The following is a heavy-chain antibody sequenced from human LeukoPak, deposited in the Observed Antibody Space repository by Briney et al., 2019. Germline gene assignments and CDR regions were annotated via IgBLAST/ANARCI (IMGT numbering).Heavy chain of an antibody. Sequence: MPSETLSLTCAVSGGSISSSNWWSWVRQPPGKGLEWIGEIYHSGSTNYNPSLKSRVTISVDKSKNQFSLKLSSVTAADTAVYYCAREEYYYDSSGYYSPFDYWGQGTLVTVSS. J-gene: IGHJ4*02. CDR3: AREEYYYDSSGYYSPFDY. D-gene: IGHD3-22*01. CDR2: IYHSGST. V-gene: IGHV4-4*02. CDR1: GGSISSSNW.